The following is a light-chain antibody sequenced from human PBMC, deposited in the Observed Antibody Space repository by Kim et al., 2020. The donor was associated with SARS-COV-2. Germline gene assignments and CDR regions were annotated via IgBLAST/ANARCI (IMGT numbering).Light chain of an antibody. Sequence: QSALTQPPSVSGSPGQSVTISCTGTSSDVGSYNRVSWYQQPPGTAPKLMIYEVSNRPSGVPDRFSGSKSGNTASPTISGLQAEDEADYYCSSYTSSSTVVFGGGTQLTVL. J-gene: IGLJ2*01. V-gene: IGLV2-18*02. CDR2: EVS. CDR1: SSDVGSYNR. CDR3: SSYTSSSTVV.